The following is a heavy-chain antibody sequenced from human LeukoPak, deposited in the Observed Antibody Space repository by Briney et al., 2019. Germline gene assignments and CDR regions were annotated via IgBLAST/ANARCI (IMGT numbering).Heavy chain of an antibody. J-gene: IGHJ3*02. V-gene: IGHV4-39*02. CDR3: AREVVPAAADAFDI. CDR2: IYYSGST. CDR1: GGSISSSSYY. Sequence: PSETLSLTCTVSGGSISSSSYYWGWIRQPPGKGLKWIGSIYYSGSTYYNPSLKSRVTISVDTSKNQFSLKLSSVTAADTAVYYCAREVVPAAADAFDIWGQGTMVTVSS. D-gene: IGHD2-2*01.